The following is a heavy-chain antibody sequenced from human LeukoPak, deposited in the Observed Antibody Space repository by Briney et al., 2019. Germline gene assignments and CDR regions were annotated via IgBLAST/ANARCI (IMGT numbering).Heavy chain of an antibody. CDR2: ISGSGGST. D-gene: IGHD3-10*01. CDR1: GFTFSSYA. Sequence: PGGSLRLSCAAAGFTFSSYAMSWVRQAPGKGLEWVSAISGSGGSTYYADSVKGRFTISRDNSKNTLYLQMNSLRADDTAVYYCARDLSYYYCVDYWGQGTLVTVSS. J-gene: IGHJ4*02. CDR3: ARDLSYYYCVDY. V-gene: IGHV3-23*01.